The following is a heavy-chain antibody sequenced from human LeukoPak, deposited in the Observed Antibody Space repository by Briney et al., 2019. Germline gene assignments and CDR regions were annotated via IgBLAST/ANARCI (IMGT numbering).Heavy chain of an antibody. CDR3: ARDFLFSSSWYYYYGMDV. CDR1: GVTFSEYS. Sequence: GGSLRLSCAASGVTFSEYSMNWVRQAPGKGLEWVSYISRSGNTIYYADSVKGRMTISRDNAENLVNLQMNSLRAEDTAVYYCARDFLFSSSWYYYYGMDVWGQGTTVTVSS. J-gene: IGHJ6*02. D-gene: IGHD6-13*01. V-gene: IGHV3-48*04. CDR2: ISRSGNTI.